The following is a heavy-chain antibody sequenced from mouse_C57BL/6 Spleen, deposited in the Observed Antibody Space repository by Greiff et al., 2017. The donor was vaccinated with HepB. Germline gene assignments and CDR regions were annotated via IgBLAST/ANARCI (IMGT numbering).Heavy chain of an antibody. V-gene: IGHV1-64*01. Sequence: QVQLQQPGAELVKPGASVKLSCKASGYTFTSYWMHWVKQRPGQGLEWIGMIHPNSGSTNYNEKFKSKATLTVDKSSSTAYMQLSILTSEDSAVYYCARSRTYYSNPYAMDYWGQGTSVTVSS. J-gene: IGHJ4*01. D-gene: IGHD2-5*01. CDR3: ARSRTYYSNPYAMDY. CDR1: GYTFTSYW. CDR2: IHPNSGST.